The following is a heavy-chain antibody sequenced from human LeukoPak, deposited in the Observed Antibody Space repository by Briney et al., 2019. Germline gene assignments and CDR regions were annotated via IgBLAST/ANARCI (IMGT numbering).Heavy chain of an antibody. CDR1: GFTFSSYS. D-gene: IGHD3-3*01. CDR2: ISSSSSTI. Sequence: GGSLRLSCAASGFTFSSYSMNWVRQAPGKGLEWVSYISSSSSTIYYADSVKGRFAISRDNAKNSLYLQMNSLRAEDTAVYYCARALYYDFWSGYRDYYYYYMDVWGKGTTVTVSS. V-gene: IGHV3-48*01. CDR3: ARALYYDFWSGYRDYYYYYMDV. J-gene: IGHJ6*03.